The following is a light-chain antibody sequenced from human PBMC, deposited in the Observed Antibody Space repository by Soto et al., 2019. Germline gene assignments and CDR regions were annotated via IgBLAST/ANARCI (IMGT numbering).Light chain of an antibody. CDR2: DDN. CDR3: QVWDSFTSHVV. Sequence: SYVLTQAPSVSVAPGQTASITCGGNNLGTKSVHWYQQWPGQAPLLVVYDDNDRPSGIPDRISASKSEDTATLTISRVEAGDEADYYCQVWDSFTSHVVFGGGTKLTVL. V-gene: IGLV3-21*02. CDR1: NLGTKS. J-gene: IGLJ2*01.